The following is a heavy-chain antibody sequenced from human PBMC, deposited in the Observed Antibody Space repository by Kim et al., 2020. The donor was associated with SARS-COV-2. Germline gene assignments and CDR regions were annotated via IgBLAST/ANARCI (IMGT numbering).Heavy chain of an antibody. CDR3: ARAKGYCSGGSCYSDSGIDY. J-gene: IGHJ4*02. D-gene: IGHD2-15*01. V-gene: IGHV3-64*01. CDR1: GFTFSSYA. Sequence: GGSLRLSCAASGFTFSSYAMHWVRQAPGKGLEYVSAISSNGGSTYYVNSVKGRFTISRDNSKNTLYLQMGSLRAEDMAVYYCARAKGYCSGGSCYSDSGIDYWGQGTLVTVSS. CDR2: ISSNGGST.